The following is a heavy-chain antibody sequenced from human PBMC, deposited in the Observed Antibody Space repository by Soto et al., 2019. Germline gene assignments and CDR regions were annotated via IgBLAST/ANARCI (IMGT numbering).Heavy chain of an antibody. CDR1: GASIDSNVYY. D-gene: IGHD2-15*01. Sequence: SETLSLTCTVSGASIDSNVYYWSWIRQPPGKGLEWIGCVYYSGSTNYNPSLKSRVTISIDTSKKQFSLKLSSVTAADTAVYYCTGEQTSTVVTQWGQGTLVTVSS. CDR2: VYYSGST. CDR3: TGEQTSTVVTQ. J-gene: IGHJ4*02. V-gene: IGHV4-61*08.